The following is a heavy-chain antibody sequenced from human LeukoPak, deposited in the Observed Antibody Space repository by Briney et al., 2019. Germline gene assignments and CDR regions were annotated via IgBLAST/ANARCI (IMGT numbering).Heavy chain of an antibody. Sequence: SETLSLTCTVSGGSISSGGYYWSWIRQPPGKGLEWIGYIYHSGSTYYNPSFKSRVTISVDRSKNQFSLKLSSVTAADTAVYYCAREAAAPYYFDYWGQGTLVTVSS. CDR1: GGSISSGGYY. CDR2: IYHSGST. V-gene: IGHV4-30-2*01. CDR3: AREAAAPYYFDY. J-gene: IGHJ4*02. D-gene: IGHD6-13*01.